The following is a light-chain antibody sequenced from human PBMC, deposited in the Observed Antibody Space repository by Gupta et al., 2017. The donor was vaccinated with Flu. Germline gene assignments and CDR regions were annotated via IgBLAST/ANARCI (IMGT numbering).Light chain of an antibody. Sequence: QSVLTQPPSASGTPGQRVTISCSGSSSNIGSNTVNWYQHLPGTAPKLLIYSNNQRPSGVPDRFSGSKSGTSASLAIRGLQSEDEADYYCAAWDDSLNGWVFGGGTKLTVL. J-gene: IGLJ3*02. CDR2: SNN. V-gene: IGLV1-44*01. CDR1: SSNIGSNT. CDR3: AAWDDSLNGWV.